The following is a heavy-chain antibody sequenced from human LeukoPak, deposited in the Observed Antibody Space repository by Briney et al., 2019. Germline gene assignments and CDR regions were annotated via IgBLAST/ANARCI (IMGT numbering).Heavy chain of an antibody. CDR3: ATGDWYCSRTTCYAGAFET. Sequence: GGSLRLSCAASGFMFSTYGMHWVRQGPGKGLEWVTFIRSDGSDKYYGDSVKGRFTISRDNSQNMLFLQMNSLRGDDTAVYYCATGDWYCSRTTCYAGAFETWGQGTMVTVAS. J-gene: IGHJ3*02. D-gene: IGHD2-2*01. CDR2: IRSDGSDK. V-gene: IGHV3-30*02. CDR1: GFMFSTYG.